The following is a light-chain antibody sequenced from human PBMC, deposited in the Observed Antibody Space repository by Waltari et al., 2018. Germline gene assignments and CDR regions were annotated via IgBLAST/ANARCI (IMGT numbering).Light chain of an antibody. V-gene: IGLV1-51*02. J-gene: IGLJ7*01. Sequence: QSVLTQPPSVSAAPGQRVTISCSGGSSNIGNHYVSWYRQFPGTAPKLLIYEKTEPPSGTPGRFAGSKSGTSATLGITGRQAGDEADYYCGTWDSSLSGAVFGGGTHLTVL. CDR2: EKT. CDR3: GTWDSSLSGAV. CDR1: SSNIGNHY.